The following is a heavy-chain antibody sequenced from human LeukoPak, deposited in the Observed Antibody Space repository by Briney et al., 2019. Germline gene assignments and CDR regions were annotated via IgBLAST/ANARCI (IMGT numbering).Heavy chain of an antibody. CDR3: ARAAAAGIANYFDY. V-gene: IGHV4-39*07. J-gene: IGHJ4*02. CDR1: GGSISSSSYY. Sequence: SETLSLTCTVSGGSISSSSYYWGWIRQPPGKGLEWIGSIYYSGSTYYNPSLKSRVTISVDTSKNQFSLKLSSVTAADTAVYYCARAAAAGIANYFDYWGQGTLVTVSS. CDR2: IYYSGST. D-gene: IGHD6-13*01.